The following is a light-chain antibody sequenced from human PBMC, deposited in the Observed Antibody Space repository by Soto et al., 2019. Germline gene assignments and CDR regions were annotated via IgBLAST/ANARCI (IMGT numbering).Light chain of an antibody. J-gene: IGKJ4*01. CDR2: DAS. Sequence: EIVLTQSPATLSLSPGERATLSCRASQSVSSHLAWYQQKPGQAPRLLIYDASNRATGIPARFSGSGSGTDFTLTISSLEPEDLAVYYCQQRSNWRLTFGGGTKVEIK. CDR3: QQRSNWRLT. CDR1: QSVSSH. V-gene: IGKV3-11*01.